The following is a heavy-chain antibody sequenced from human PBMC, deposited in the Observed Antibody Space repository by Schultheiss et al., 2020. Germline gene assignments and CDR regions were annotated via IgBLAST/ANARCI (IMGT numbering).Heavy chain of an antibody. CDR1: GGSISSYY. CDR3: ARDSYCGGDCYSGWFDP. V-gene: IGHV4-59*12. D-gene: IGHD2-21*01. CDR2: IYHSGST. Sequence: SETLSLTCTVSGGSISSYYWSWIRQPPGKGLEWIGEIYHSGSTNYNPSLKSRVTISVDTSKNQFSLKLSSVTAADTAVYYCARDSYCGGDCYSGWFDPWGQGTLVTVSS. J-gene: IGHJ5*02.